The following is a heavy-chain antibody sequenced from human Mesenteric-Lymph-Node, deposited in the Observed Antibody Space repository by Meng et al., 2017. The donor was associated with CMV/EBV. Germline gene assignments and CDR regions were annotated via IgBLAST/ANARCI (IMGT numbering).Heavy chain of an antibody. CDR3: AREGGFCIATTCRQWTFDY. CDR1: GYTFNGYY. CDR2: INPNSGGT. D-gene: IGHD2-15*01. J-gene: IGHJ4*02. V-gene: IGHV1-2*02. Sequence: ASVKVSCKASGYTFNGYYMHWVRQAPGQGLEWMGWINPNSGGTNYAQKFQGRVTMTRDTSISTVYMELSRLGSDDTAVYYCAREGGFCIATTCRQWTFDYWGQGNLVTVSS.